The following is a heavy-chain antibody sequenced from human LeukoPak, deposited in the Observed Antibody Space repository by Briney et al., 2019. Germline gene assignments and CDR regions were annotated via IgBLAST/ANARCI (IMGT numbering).Heavy chain of an antibody. D-gene: IGHD2-21*02. CDR2: IIPILGIA. J-gene: IGHJ4*02. V-gene: IGHV1-69*04. Sequence: ASVKVSCKASGGTFSSYAISWVRQAPGQGLEWMGRIIPILGIANYAQKFQGRVTITADKSTSTAYMELSSLRSEDTAVYYCARHSLWAYCGGDCYSLDYWGQGTLVTVSS. CDR1: GGTFSSYA. CDR3: ARHSLWAYCGGDCYSLDY.